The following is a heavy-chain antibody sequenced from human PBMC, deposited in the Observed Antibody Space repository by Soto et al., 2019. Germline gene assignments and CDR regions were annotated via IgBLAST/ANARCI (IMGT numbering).Heavy chain of an antibody. CDR3: ARDHSLYCTNGVCPIDY. J-gene: IGHJ4*02. D-gene: IGHD2-8*01. Sequence: EVQLVESGGGLVQPGGSLRLSCAASGFTFSSYSMNWVRQAPGKGLEWVSYISSSSSTIYYADSVKGRFTISRDNAKNSLYLQMNSLRAEDTAVYYCARDHSLYCTNGVCPIDYWGQGTLVTVSS. CDR2: ISSSSSTI. V-gene: IGHV3-48*01. CDR1: GFTFSSYS.